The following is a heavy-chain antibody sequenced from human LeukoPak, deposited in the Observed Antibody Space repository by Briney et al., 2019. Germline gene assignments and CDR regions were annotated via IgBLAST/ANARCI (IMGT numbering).Heavy chain of an antibody. V-gene: IGHV4-59*01. D-gene: IGHD3-16*02. CDR3: ARAIAGSPDGFDI. J-gene: IGHJ3*02. CDR2: IFYSGST. Sequence: PSETLSLTCTVSGGSISTYFWSWIRQPPGKGLEWIGYIFYSGSTHYNPSLKSRVTILIDTSKNQFSLKLNSVTAADTALYYCARAIAGSPDGFDIWDQGTMVTVSS. CDR1: GGSISTYF.